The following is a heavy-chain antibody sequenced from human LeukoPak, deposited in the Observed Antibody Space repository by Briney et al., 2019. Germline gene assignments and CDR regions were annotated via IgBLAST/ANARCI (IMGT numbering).Heavy chain of an antibody. V-gene: IGHV3-30*02. CDR2: IRYDGSNK. J-gene: IGHJ4*02. CDR3: AKDKDPWKSTSISDFDY. D-gene: IGHD1-1*01. CDR1: GFTFSTYC. Sequence: GGSLRLSCGASGFTFSTYCMHWVRQAPGKGLEWVAFIRYDGSNKYYADSVKGRFTISRDNSKNTLYLQMNSLRAEDTAVYFCAKDKDPWKSTSISDFDYWGQGTLVTVSS.